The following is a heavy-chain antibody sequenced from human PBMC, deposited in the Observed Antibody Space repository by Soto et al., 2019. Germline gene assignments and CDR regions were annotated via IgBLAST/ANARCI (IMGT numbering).Heavy chain of an antibody. CDR3: ARHKGYYYGSGSYCWFDP. D-gene: IGHD3-10*01. CDR1: GGSISSGGYF. J-gene: IGHJ5*02. V-gene: IGHV4-31*03. CDR2: IFYSGTT. Sequence: SETLSLTCTVSGGSISSGGYFWSWIRQPPGKGLEWIGNIFYSGTTYYNPSLKSRVTISVDTSKNQFSLKLSSVTAADTAVYYCARHKGYYYGSGSYCWFDPWGQGTLVTGSS.